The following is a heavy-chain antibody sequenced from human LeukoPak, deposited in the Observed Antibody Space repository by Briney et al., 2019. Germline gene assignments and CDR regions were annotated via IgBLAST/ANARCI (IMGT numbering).Heavy chain of an antibody. J-gene: IGHJ3*02. CDR3: AREANLVTTSSDAFDM. CDR2: IYHSGSA. V-gene: IGHV4-30-4*01. Sequence: SQTLSLTCDVSGDSISSGDYFWSWIRQPPGKGLEWIGYIYHSGSAHYNPSLKSRVTISIDTSKNQFSLVVSSVTAADTAVYYCAREANLVTTSSDAFDMWGQGTMVTVSS. D-gene: IGHD4-17*01. CDR1: GDSISSGDYF.